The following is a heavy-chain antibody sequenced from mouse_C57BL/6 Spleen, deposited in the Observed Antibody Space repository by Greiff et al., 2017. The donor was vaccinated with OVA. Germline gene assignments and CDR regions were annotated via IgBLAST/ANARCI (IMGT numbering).Heavy chain of an antibody. D-gene: IGHD1-1*01. CDR1: GYTFTSYD. Sequence: LVESGPELVKPGASVKLSCKASGYTFTSYDINWVKQRPGQGLEWIGWIYPRDGSTKYNEKFKGKATLTVDTSSSTAYMELHSLTSEDSAVYFCARDGSSPYFDYWGQGTTLTVSS. CDR2: IYPRDGST. CDR3: ARDGSSPYFDY. V-gene: IGHV1-85*01. J-gene: IGHJ2*01.